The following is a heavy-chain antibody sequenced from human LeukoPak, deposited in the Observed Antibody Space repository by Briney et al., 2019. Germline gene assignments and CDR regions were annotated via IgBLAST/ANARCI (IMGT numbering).Heavy chain of an antibody. J-gene: IGHJ3*02. CDR1: GGSFSGYY. CDR2: INHSGST. D-gene: IGHD3-22*01. Sequence: SETLSLTCAVYGGSFSGYYWSWIRQPPGNGLEWIGEINHSGSTNYNPSLKSRVTISVDTSKNQFSLKLSSVTAADTAVYYCARAPYYYDSSGHLGYAFDIWGQGTMVTVSS. CDR3: ARAPYYYDSSGHLGYAFDI. V-gene: IGHV4-34*01.